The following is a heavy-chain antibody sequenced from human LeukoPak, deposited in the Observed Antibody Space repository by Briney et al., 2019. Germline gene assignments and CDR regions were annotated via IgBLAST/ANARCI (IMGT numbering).Heavy chain of an antibody. V-gene: IGHV3-7*01. Sequence: GGSLRLSCAASGFTFSSYWMSWVRQAPGKGLEWVANINQDGSEKYSVDSVKGRFTISRDNAKNSLFLQMNSLRAEDTAVYYCARDKGSLEYLLYFDYWGQGTLVTVSS. CDR3: ARDKGSLEYLLYFDY. CDR1: GFTFSSYW. D-gene: IGHD3-3*01. J-gene: IGHJ4*02. CDR2: INQDGSEK.